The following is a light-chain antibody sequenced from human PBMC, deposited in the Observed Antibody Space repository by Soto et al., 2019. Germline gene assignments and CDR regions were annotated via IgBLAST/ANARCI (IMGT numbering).Light chain of an antibody. J-gene: IGKJ4*01. V-gene: IGKV3-20*01. CDR3: QQYGTSAPT. CDR2: GTS. CDR1: QSVSSSY. Sequence: IVLTQSPGTLSLSPGERATLSCRASQSVSSSYLVWYQQRPGQPPRLLIYGTSTRAAGISDRFSGSGSGTDFPLTIYRLEPGDSAVYYCQQYGTSAPTCGGGTKV.